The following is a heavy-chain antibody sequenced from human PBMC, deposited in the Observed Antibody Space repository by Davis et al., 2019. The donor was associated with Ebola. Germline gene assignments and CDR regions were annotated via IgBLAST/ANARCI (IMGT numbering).Heavy chain of an antibody. CDR3: ASRTYSSSSGYSYYMDV. CDR2: INHSGST. D-gene: IGHD6-6*01. V-gene: IGHV4-34*01. J-gene: IGHJ6*03. Sequence: PSETLSLTCAVYGGSFSGYYWSWIRQPPGKGLEWIGEINHSGSTNYNPSLKSRVTISVHTSKNQFSLKLSSVTAADTAVYYCASRTYSSSSGYSYYMDVWGKGTTVTVSS. CDR1: GGSFSGYY.